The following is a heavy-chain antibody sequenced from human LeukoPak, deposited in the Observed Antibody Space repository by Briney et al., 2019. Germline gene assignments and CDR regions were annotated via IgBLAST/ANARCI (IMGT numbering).Heavy chain of an antibody. D-gene: IGHD6-6*01. CDR1: GGTFSSYA. V-gene: IGHV1-69*04. J-gene: IGHJ4*02. CDR2: IIPILGIA. CDR3: ARAGSSSSSD. Sequence: GASVKVSCKASGGTFSSYAISWVRQAPGQGLEWMGRIIPILGIANYAQKFQGRVTITADESTSTAYMELSSLRSEDTAVYYCARAGSSSSSDWGQGTLATVSS.